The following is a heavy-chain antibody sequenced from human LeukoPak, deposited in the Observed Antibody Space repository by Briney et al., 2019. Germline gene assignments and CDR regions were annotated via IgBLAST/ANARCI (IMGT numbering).Heavy chain of an antibody. D-gene: IGHD6-13*01. Sequence: ASVKVSCKASGYTFTGYYMHWVRQAPGQGLEWMGWINPNSGGTNYAQKFQGRVTMTRDTSISTAYMELSRLRSDDTAVYYCASARPRIAAAGTSPYYYYYYMDVWGKGTTVTVSS. J-gene: IGHJ6*03. CDR1: GYTFTGYY. CDR3: ASARPRIAAAGTSPYYYYYYMDV. V-gene: IGHV1-2*02. CDR2: INPNSGGT.